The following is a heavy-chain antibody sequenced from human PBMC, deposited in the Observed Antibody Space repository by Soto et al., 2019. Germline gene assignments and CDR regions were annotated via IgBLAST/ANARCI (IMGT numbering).Heavy chain of an antibody. Sequence: QVQLQESGPGLVKPSETLSLTCSVSAGSISGYYWSWIRQPPGKGLEWIGYTRYSESTRYNPSLISRLILSVDTSNNQFSLKMSSVPAADTAVYYCARHDLRGGAYDSWGQGTLVTVSS. V-gene: IGHV4-59*08. CDR2: TRYSEST. CDR3: ARHDLRGGAYDS. J-gene: IGHJ4*02. CDR1: AGSISGYY. D-gene: IGHD1-26*01.